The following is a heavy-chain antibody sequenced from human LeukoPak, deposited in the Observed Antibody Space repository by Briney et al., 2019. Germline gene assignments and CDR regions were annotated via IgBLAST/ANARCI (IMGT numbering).Heavy chain of an antibody. D-gene: IGHD1-1*01. Sequence: SETLSLTCTVSGGSISSSSYYWGWIRQPPGKGLEWIGTIYYSGATYYNPSLKSRVTISADTSKNHFSLKLSSVTAADTAVYYCARPGHSYYYMDVWGKGTTVTVSS. CDR2: IYYSGAT. CDR1: GGSISSSSYY. J-gene: IGHJ6*03. V-gene: IGHV4-39*02. CDR3: ARPGHSYYYMDV.